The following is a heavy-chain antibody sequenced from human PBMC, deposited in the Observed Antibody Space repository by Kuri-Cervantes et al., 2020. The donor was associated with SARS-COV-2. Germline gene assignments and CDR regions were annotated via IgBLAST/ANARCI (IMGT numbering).Heavy chain of an antibody. Sequence: QVSCKGSGCSFTSYWNGWVRQMPGKGLEWMVITLPGDSDTRYSPSFQGQVTITADKSISTAYLQWSSLKASDTAMYYWARLEGTEMATIEFFDYWGQGTLVTVSS. D-gene: IGHD5-24*01. CDR2: TLPGDSDT. CDR3: ARLEGTEMATIEFFDY. J-gene: IGHJ4*02. V-gene: IGHV5-51*01. CDR1: GCSFTSYW.